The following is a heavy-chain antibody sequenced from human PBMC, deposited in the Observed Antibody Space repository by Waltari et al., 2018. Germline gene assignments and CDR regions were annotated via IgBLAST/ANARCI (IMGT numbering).Heavy chain of an antibody. J-gene: IGHJ4*02. CDR1: GFTIDVSA. CDR3: ASLISVPGLRPDY. V-gene: IGHV3-9*01. Sequence: GFTIDVSAMHWVRLAPGKGLLWVSGISRSRASIAYADSVRGRFTISRDNPKNTLYLEMNDLRTEDTALYYCASLISVPGLRPDYWGQGTLVTVSS. CDR2: ISRSRASI. D-gene: IGHD6-19*01.